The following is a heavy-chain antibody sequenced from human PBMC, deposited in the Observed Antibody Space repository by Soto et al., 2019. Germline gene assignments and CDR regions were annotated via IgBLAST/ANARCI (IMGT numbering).Heavy chain of an antibody. Sequence: QVQLVQSGAEVKKPGASVKVSCKASGYTFTSYDINWVRQATGQGLEWMGWMNPNSGNTGYAQKFQGRVTMTRNTSISTAYMELSSLRSEDTAMYHCARVRALGLRQWFDPWGQGTLVTVSS. CDR3: ARVRALGLRQWFDP. D-gene: IGHD4-17*01. CDR1: GYTFTSYD. V-gene: IGHV1-8*01. CDR2: MNPNSGNT. J-gene: IGHJ5*02.